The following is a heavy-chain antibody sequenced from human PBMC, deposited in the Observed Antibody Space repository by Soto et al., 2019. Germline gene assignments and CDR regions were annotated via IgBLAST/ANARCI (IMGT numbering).Heavy chain of an antibody. V-gene: IGHV1-69*01. CDR1: GGTFSSYA. J-gene: IGHJ4*02. D-gene: IGHD2-15*01. CDR3: AAYCSGGSCPWDY. Sequence: QVQLVQSGAEVKKPGSSVKVSCQASGGTFSSYAISWVRQAPGQGLEWMGGIIPIFGTANYAKKFQGRVTITAEESTSIAEMELSSLRSEDRAVYYCAAYCSGGSCPWDYWGQGTLVTVSS. CDR2: IIPIFGTA.